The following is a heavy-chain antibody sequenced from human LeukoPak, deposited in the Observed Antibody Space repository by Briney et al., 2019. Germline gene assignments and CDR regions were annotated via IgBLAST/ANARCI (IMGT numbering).Heavy chain of an antibody. J-gene: IGHJ4*02. V-gene: IGHV4-34*01. CDR1: GGSFSGYY. CDR3: ARDLFAAAAGTMD. D-gene: IGHD6-13*01. CDR2: INHSGRT. Sequence: SETLSLTCAVYGGSFSGYYWNWIRQPPGKGLEWIGEINHSGRTNYNPSLKSRVTISVDTSKKQFSLKLSSVTAADTAVYYCARDLFAAAAGTMDWGQGTLVTVSS.